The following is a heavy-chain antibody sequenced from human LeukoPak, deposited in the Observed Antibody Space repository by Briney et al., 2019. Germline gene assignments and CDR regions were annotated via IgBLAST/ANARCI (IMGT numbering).Heavy chain of an antibody. Sequence: GGSLRLSCAASGFTFSSYAMSWVRQAPGKGLEWVSSISSSSSYIYYADSVKGRFTISRDNAKNSLYLQMNSLRAEDTAVYYCAREDTLDAFDIWGQGTMITVSS. D-gene: IGHD5-18*01. J-gene: IGHJ3*02. CDR1: GFTFSSYA. CDR3: AREDTLDAFDI. V-gene: IGHV3-21*01. CDR2: ISSSSSYI.